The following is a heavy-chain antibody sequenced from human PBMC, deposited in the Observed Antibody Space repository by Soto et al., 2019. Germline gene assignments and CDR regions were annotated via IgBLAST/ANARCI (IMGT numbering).Heavy chain of an antibody. Sequence: PGGSLRLSCAASGFTFSNYDMSWVRQAPGKGLEWVSTINAGGRGTDYADSVRGRFIMSRDNSKNTLFLQMNSLRADDTAIYYCAYRTGFDYWGQGTLVTISS. V-gene: IGHV3-23*01. CDR2: INAGGRGT. J-gene: IGHJ4*02. CDR3: AYRTGFDY. CDR1: GFTFSNYD.